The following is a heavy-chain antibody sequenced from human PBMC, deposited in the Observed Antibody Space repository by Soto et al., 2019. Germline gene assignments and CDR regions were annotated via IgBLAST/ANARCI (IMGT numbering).Heavy chain of an antibody. CDR1: GDSISTVDYF. V-gene: IGHV4-30-4*01. CDR3: ASPTYYYDSSGPPDGMDV. CDR2: IYKSTTT. D-gene: IGHD3-22*01. Sequence: SETLSLTCSVSGDSISTVDYFWAWIRQPPGQALEYIGYIYKSTTTYYNPSFESRVAISLDTSKSQFSLKLSSVTAADTAVYYCASPTYYYDSSGPPDGMDVWGQGTTVTVSS. J-gene: IGHJ6*02.